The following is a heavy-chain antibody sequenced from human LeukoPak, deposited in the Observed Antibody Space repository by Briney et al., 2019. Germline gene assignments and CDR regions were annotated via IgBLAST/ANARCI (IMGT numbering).Heavy chain of an antibody. Sequence: GESLKISCKGSGYSFTSYWIGWVRQMPGKGLEWMGTIYPGGSDTRYSPSFQGQVTFSADKSIITAYLQWSSLKASDTAMYYCARQTTQMDIVVVPAAWDYWGQGTLVTVSS. V-gene: IGHV5-51*01. D-gene: IGHD2-2*03. J-gene: IGHJ4*02. CDR3: ARQTTQMDIVVVPAAWDY. CDR2: IYPGGSDT. CDR1: GYSFTSYW.